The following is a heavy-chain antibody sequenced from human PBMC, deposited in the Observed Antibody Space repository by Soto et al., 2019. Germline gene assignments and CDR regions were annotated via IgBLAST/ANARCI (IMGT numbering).Heavy chain of an antibody. V-gene: IGHV3-7*01. CDR1: GFTFSSYW. D-gene: IGHD6-13*01. Sequence: EVQLVESGGGLVQPWGSLRLSCAASGFTFSSYWMSWVRQAPGKGLEWVANIKQDGREKYYVDSVKGRFTISRDNAKNSLYLQMNSLRAEDTAVYYCARTATGGSSSRRGMDVWCQGTTVTVSS. CDR3: ARTATGGSSSRRGMDV. J-gene: IGHJ6*02. CDR2: IKQDGREK.